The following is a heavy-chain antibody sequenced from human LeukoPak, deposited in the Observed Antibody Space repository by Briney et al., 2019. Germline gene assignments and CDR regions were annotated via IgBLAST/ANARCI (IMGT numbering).Heavy chain of an antibody. D-gene: IGHD6-13*01. J-gene: IGHJ3*01. V-gene: IGHV4-39*01. CDR2: IYYSGNT. CDR3: ARLFSSSWYRGAFDL. Sequence: SETLSLTCTVSGGSISSSSYYWGWIRQPPGKGLEWIGSIYYSGNTYYNPSLKSRVTIYVDTSKNQFSLKLSSVTAADTAVYYCARLFSSSWYRGAFDLWGQGTMVTVSS. CDR1: GGSISSSSYY.